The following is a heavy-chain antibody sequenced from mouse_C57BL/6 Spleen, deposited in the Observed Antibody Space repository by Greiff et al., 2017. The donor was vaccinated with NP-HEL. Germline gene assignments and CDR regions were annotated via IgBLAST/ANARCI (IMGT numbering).Heavy chain of an antibody. D-gene: IGHD1-1*01. V-gene: IGHV1-53*01. J-gene: IGHJ4*01. CDR3: AREMVVAYYYAMDY. CDR1: GYTFTSYW. Sequence: QVQLQQPGTELVQPGASVKLSCTASGYTFTSYWMHWVKQRPGPGLEWIGNINPSNGGTNYNEKFKSKATLTVDQSSSTAYMQLSSLTSEDAAVYYCAREMVVAYYYAMDYWGQGTSVTVSS. CDR2: INPSNGGT.